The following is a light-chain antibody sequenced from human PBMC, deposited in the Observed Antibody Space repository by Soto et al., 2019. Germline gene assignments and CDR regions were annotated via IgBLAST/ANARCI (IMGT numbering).Light chain of an antibody. Sequence: EIVLTQSPGTLSLSPVERATLSCSASQSVSSSYLACSQQKPGHAPRLLIYGASSRATGISDWFSGSGSGTDFTLTISRLEHEDFAVYYCQQYVSSPPYTFGQGTKLEIK. CDR1: QSVSSSY. J-gene: IGKJ2*01. CDR2: GAS. CDR3: QQYVSSPPYT. V-gene: IGKV3-20*01.